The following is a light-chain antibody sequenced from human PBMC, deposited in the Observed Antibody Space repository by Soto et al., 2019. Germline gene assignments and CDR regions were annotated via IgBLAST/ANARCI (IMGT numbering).Light chain of an antibody. CDR3: QQYFAYSRT. Sequence: DIQLTQSPSTLSASVGDRVTITCRASLSISTWMAWYQQKPGKAPKVLIYDASVLASGVPSRFSGSGSGTEFTLAISSLQPDDFASYYCQQYFAYSRTFGQGTMVDVK. V-gene: IGKV1-5*01. CDR2: DAS. CDR1: LSISTW. J-gene: IGKJ1*01.